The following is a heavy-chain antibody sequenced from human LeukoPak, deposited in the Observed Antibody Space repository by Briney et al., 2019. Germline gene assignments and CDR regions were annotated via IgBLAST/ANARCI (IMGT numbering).Heavy chain of an antibody. CDR3: VRGTGY. V-gene: IGHV3-64*05. CDR2: ISSNGDNT. J-gene: IGHJ4*02. Sequence: GGSLRLSCSVSGFTFSTYVMHWVRQAPGKGLEYVSAISSNGDNTYYADSVKGRFTISRDNSKNTLYVQMSSLRADDTAVYYCVRGTGYWGQGTLVTVSS. CDR1: GFTFSTYV.